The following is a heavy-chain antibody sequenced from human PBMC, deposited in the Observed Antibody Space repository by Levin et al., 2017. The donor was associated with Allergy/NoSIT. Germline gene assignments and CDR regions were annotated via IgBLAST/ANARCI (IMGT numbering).Heavy chain of an antibody. Sequence: GGSLRLSCAASGFTFDDYAMHWVRQAPGKGLEWVSGISWNSGKIDYADSVKGRFTISRDSAKNSLYLQMNSLRAEDTALYYCAKGADSSGSANVFDIWGQGTMVTVSS. J-gene: IGHJ3*02. CDR3: AKGADSSGSANVFDI. D-gene: IGHD3-22*01. CDR2: ISWNSGKI. CDR1: GFTFDDYA. V-gene: IGHV3-9*01.